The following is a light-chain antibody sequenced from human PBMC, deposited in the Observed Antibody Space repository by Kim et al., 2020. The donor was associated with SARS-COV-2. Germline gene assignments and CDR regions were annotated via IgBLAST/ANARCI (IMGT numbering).Light chain of an antibody. CDR1: NIGSKS. Sequence: SYELTQPPSVSVAPGKTARITCGGNNIGSKSVHGYQQKPGQAPVLVIYYDSDRPSGIPERFSGSNSGNTATLTISRVEAGDEADYHCQVWDSSSDHRVFGGGTQLTVL. CDR3: QVWDSSSDHRV. V-gene: IGLV3-21*04. CDR2: YDS. J-gene: IGLJ3*02.